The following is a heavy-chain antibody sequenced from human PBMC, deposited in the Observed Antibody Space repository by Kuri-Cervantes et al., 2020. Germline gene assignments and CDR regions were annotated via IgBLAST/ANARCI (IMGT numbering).Heavy chain of an antibody. CDR3: ARPGTYYDYVWGSYRRDYYMDV. CDR1: GESFSGFF. Sequence: GSLRLSCAVYGESFSGFFWSWLRQSPGKGLEWIGEIHPGGTTTYSPSLKSRVTISVDTSKNQFSLKLNSVTAADTAVYYCARPGTYYDYVWGSYRRDYYMDVWGKGTTVTVSS. J-gene: IGHJ6*03. V-gene: IGHV4-34*01. D-gene: IGHD3-16*02. CDR2: IHPGGTT.